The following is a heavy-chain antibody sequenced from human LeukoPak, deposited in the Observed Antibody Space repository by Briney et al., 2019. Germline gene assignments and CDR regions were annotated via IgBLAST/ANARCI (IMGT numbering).Heavy chain of an antibody. V-gene: IGHV3-21*01. D-gene: IGHD1-26*01. CDR1: GFTFSSYS. J-gene: IGHJ3*02. CDR3: ARASGSYRKGAFDI. CDR2: ISSSSSYI. Sequence: PGGSLRLSCAASGFTFSSYSMNWVRQAPGKGLEWVSSISSSSSYIYYADSVKGRFTISRDNAKNSLYLQMNSLRAEDTAVYYCARASGSYRKGAFDIWGQGTMVTVSS.